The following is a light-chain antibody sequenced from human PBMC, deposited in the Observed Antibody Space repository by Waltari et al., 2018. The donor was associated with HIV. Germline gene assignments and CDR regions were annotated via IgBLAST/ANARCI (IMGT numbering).Light chain of an antibody. Sequence: QSALTQPASVSGSPGQSITISCTGTSSDVGSYNFVSWYQQHPGNAPKLIIYERDKRPSGVSYRFSGSKSGSTASLTISGLQAEDEADYYCCSYAGSITYVVFGGGTQLTVL. J-gene: IGLJ2*01. CDR3: CSYAGSITYVV. V-gene: IGLV2-23*01. CDR1: SSDVGSYNF. CDR2: ERD.